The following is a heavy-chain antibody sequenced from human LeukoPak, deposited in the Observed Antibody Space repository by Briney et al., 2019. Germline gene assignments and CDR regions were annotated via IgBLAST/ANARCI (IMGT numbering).Heavy chain of an antibody. CDR2: ISGSGGST. Sequence: GGSLRLSCAASGFTFSSYAMSWVRQAPGKGLEWVSAISGSGGSTYYADSVKGRFTISRDNSKNTLYLQMNSLRAEDTAVYYCANKDIVVVVAATNYYYGMDAWGQGTTVTVSS. D-gene: IGHD2-15*01. CDR3: ANKDIVVVVAATNYYYGMDA. CDR1: GFTFSSYA. J-gene: IGHJ6*02. V-gene: IGHV3-23*01.